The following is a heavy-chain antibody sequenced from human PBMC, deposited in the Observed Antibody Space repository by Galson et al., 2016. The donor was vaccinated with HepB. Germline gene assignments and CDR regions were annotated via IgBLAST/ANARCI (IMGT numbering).Heavy chain of an antibody. D-gene: IGHD4/OR15-4a*01. J-gene: IGHJ5*02. CDR3: ARGGARSEWLEP. V-gene: IGHV4-59*01. CDR2: IYYSGTT. CDR1: GVSISGYY. Sequence: SETLSLTCTVSGVSISGYYWSWIRQSPGRGLEWIAFIYYSGTTNYNPSLESRVTISLNTSKNQFSLNLRSVTASDTAVYYCARGGARSEWLEPWGQGTLVTVSS.